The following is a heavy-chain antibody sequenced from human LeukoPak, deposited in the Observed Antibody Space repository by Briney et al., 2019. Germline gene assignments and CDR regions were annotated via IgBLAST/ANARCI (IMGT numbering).Heavy chain of an antibody. CDR1: GYTFTRNG. CDR3: ARGPRYSSSWFPDPTRYFDY. Sequence: ASVKVSCKASGYTFTRNGISWVRQAPGQGLEWMGWISTYSGNPIYAQKVQGRVTMTTDTSTSTAYMEVTSLRSDDTAVYYCARGPRYSSSWFPDPTRYFDYWGQGTLVTVSS. V-gene: IGHV1-18*01. CDR2: ISTYSGNP. D-gene: IGHD6-13*01. J-gene: IGHJ4*02.